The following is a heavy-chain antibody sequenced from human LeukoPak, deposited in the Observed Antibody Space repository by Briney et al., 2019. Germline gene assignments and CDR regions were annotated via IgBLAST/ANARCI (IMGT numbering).Heavy chain of an antibody. CDR3: ARAHFSAYTGSE. CDR1: GDTFSNYA. CDR2: ILPIIGAT. J-gene: IGHJ4*02. Sequence: SVKVSCKASGDTFSNYAIYWVRQAPGQGLEWVGGILPIIGATKNGQKLQGRVTFTADESTSTVYMELSSLRSEDTAIYYCARAHFSAYTGSEWGQGTLVTVSS. D-gene: IGHD3-16*01. V-gene: IGHV1-69*13.